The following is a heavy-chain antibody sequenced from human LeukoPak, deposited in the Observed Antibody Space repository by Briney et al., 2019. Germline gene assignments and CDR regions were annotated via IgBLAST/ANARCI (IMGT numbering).Heavy chain of an antibody. CDR1: GFTFDDYA. J-gene: IGHJ4*02. CDR2: ISWNSGSI. CDR3: ARSLSSGSYYNTLDY. D-gene: IGHD3-10*01. V-gene: IGHV3-9*01. Sequence: GGSLRLSCAASGFTFDDYAMHWVRQAPGKGLEWVSGISWNSGSIGYADSVKGRFTISRDNAKNSLYLQMNSLRAEDTAVYYCARSLSSGSYYNTLDYWGQGTLVTVSS.